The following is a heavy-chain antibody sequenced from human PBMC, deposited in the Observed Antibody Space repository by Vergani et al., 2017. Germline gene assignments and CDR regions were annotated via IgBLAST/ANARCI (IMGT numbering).Heavy chain of an antibody. V-gene: IGHV4-34*01. CDR3: ARGPAYYYDSSGYYHNWFDP. CDR1: GGSFSGYY. Sequence: QVQLQQWGAGLLKPSETLSLTCAVYGGSFSGYYWSWIRQPPGKGLEWIGEINHSGSTNYNPSLKSRVTISVDTSKNQFSLKLSSVTAADTAVYYCARGPAYYYDSSGYYHNWFDPWGQGTLVTVSS. J-gene: IGHJ5*02. D-gene: IGHD3-22*01. CDR2: INHSGST.